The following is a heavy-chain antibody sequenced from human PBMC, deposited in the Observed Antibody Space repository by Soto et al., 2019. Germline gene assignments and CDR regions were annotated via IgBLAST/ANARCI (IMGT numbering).Heavy chain of an antibody. J-gene: IGHJ4*02. D-gene: IGHD6-19*01. CDR1: GFTFSSYG. CDR3: AKDRRAVAGTYYFDY. CDR2: ISYDGSNK. V-gene: IGHV3-30*18. Sequence: GGSLRLSCAASGFTFSSYGMHWVRQAPGKGLEWVAVISYDGSNKYYADSVKGRFTISRDNSKNTLYLQMNSLRAEDTAVYYCAKDRRAVAGTYYFDYWGQGTLVTVSS.